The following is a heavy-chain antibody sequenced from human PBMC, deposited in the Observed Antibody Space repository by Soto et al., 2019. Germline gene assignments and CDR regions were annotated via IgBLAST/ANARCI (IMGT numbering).Heavy chain of an antibody. Sequence: EVHLVESGGGLVQPGRSLRLSCAASGFIFEDYAMHWVRQVPGKGLEWVSSSSWNSGNIVYADSVKGRFTASRDSANNSLYLQMNSLRTEDTALYYCAKGAVTSIFGYFDFCGQGTLVTVSS. CDR3: AKGAVTSIFGYFDF. CDR2: SSWNSGNI. D-gene: IGHD3-3*01. J-gene: IGHJ4*02. V-gene: IGHV3-9*01. CDR1: GFIFEDYA.